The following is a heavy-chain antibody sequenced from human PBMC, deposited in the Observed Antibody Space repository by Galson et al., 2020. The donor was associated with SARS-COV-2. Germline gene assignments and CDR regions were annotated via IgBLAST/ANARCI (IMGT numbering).Heavy chain of an antibody. Sequence: SETLSLTCAVYGGSFSGYYWSWIRQPPGKGQEWIGEINHSGSTNYNPSLKSRVTISVDTSKNQFSLKLSSVTAADTAVYYCARGAAGTTVTTLGFGFYYYYYMDVWGKGTTVTVSS. CDR1: GGSFSGYY. D-gene: IGHD4-4*01. CDR3: ARGAAGTTVTTLGFGFYYYYYMDV. V-gene: IGHV4-34*01. J-gene: IGHJ6*03. CDR2: INHSGST.